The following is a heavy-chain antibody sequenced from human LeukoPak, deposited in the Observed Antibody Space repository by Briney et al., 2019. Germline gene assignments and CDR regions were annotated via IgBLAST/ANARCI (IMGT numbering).Heavy chain of an antibody. Sequence: GGSLRLSCEASGFALRNYVINWVRQTPGKGLEWVSSIGVSDDSTFYADSVKGRFTISRDNSKNTVYLQVSGLRTEDTAIYYCAKDRLLNCRGDCYILDNWGQGTQVTVSS. CDR3: AKDRLLNCRGDCYILDN. CDR2: IGVSDDST. V-gene: IGHV3-23*01. J-gene: IGHJ4*02. D-gene: IGHD2-21*02. CDR1: GFALRNYV.